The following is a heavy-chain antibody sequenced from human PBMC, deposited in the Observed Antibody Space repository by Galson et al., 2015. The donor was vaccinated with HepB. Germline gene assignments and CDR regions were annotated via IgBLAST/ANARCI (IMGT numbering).Heavy chain of an antibody. CDR1: GFTFSNAW. Sequence: SLRLSCAASGFTFSNAWMSWVRQAPGKGLEWVGLIETKTDGGTTDYAAPVKGRFSISRDDSKNTLYLQMNSLKTEDTAVYYCITDYQDGSYHGAFDIWGQGTKVTVSS. D-gene: IGHD2-15*01. V-gene: IGHV3-15*04. J-gene: IGHJ3*02. CDR3: ITDYQDGSYHGAFDI. CDR2: IETKTDGGTT.